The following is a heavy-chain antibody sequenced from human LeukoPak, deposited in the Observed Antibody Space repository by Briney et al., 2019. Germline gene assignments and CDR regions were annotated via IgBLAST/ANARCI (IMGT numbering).Heavy chain of an antibody. CDR3: ARDGGSWYYGSGSAPLD. V-gene: IGHV1-18*04. CDR1: GYTFTSYG. J-gene: IGHJ4*02. CDR2: ISAYNGNT. Sequence: ASVKVSCKASGYTFTSYGISWVRHAPGQGLEWMGWISAYNGNTNYAQKLQGRVTMTTDTSTSTAYMELRSLRPDDTAVYYCARDGGSWYYGSGSAPLDWGQGTLVTVSS. D-gene: IGHD3-10*01.